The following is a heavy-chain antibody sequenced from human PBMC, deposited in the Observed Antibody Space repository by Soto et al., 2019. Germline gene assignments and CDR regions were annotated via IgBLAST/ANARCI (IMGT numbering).Heavy chain of an antibody. V-gene: IGHV4-61*05. CDR3: TRGLFSGSSYSGSWYYFDS. Sequence: SETLSLTCIVSGGSISSNDFYWSWIRQHPGKGLEWIGYIYYSGSSIYNPSLKNRVTISTMSNNKFSLELSSVTAADTAVYYCTRGLFSGSSYSGSWYYFDSWGQGTMVTVSS. CDR2: IYYSGSS. J-gene: IGHJ4*02. CDR1: GGSISSNDFY. D-gene: IGHD1-26*01.